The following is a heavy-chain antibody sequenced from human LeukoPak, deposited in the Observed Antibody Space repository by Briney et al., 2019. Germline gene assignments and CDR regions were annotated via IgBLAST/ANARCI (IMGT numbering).Heavy chain of an antibody. D-gene: IGHD6-6*01. J-gene: IGHJ4*02. CDR3: ARASRIPPEGRSIDY. Sequence: PSETLSLTCTVSGGSISSGSYYWSWIRQPAGKGLEWIGYIYYSGSTNYNPSLKSRVTISVDTSKNQFSLKLSSVTAADTAVYYCARASRIPPEGRSIDYWGQGTLVTVSS. CDR2: IYYSGST. V-gene: IGHV4-61*10. CDR1: GGSISSGSYY.